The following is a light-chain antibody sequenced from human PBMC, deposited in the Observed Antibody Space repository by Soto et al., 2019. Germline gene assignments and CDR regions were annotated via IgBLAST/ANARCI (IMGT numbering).Light chain of an antibody. Sequence: EIVLTQSPATLSLSPGERDTLSCRTSQSVSSYFAWYQQKPGRAPRLLIYDASNRAPGIPARFIGSGSGTDFTLTISSLEPEDFAVYYCQQRSNWPITFGQGTRLEIK. CDR2: DAS. J-gene: IGKJ5*01. CDR3: QQRSNWPIT. CDR1: QSVSSY. V-gene: IGKV3-11*01.